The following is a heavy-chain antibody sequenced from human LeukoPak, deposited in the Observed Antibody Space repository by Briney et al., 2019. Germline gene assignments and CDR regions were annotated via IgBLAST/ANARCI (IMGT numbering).Heavy chain of an antibody. CDR2: IKQDGSEK. CDR1: GFTFSSYW. D-gene: IGHD3-3*01. Sequence: GGSLRLSRAASGFTFSSYWMSWVRQAPGKGLEWVANIKQDGSEKYYVDSVKGRFTISRDNAKNSLYLQMNSPRAEDTAVYYCARDAEYYDFWSGYYYYYGMDVWGQGTTVTVSS. J-gene: IGHJ6*02. V-gene: IGHV3-7*01. CDR3: ARDAEYYDFWSGYYYYYGMDV.